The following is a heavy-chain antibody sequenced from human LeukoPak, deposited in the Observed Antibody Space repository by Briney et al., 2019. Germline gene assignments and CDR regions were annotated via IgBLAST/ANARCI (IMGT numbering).Heavy chain of an antibody. Sequence: GASVKVSCKASGYTFTGYYMHWVRQAPGQGLEWMGWINPNSGGTNYAQKFQGRVTMTRDTSISTAYMELSRLRSDDTAVYYCARTYCSDGSCYSGPFLYWGQGTLVTVSS. CDR1: GYTFTGYY. J-gene: IGHJ4*02. D-gene: IGHD2-15*01. V-gene: IGHV1-2*02. CDR2: INPNSGGT. CDR3: ARTYCSDGSCYSGPFLY.